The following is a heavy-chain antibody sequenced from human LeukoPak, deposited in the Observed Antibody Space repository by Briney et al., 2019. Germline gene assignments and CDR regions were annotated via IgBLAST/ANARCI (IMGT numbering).Heavy chain of an antibody. V-gene: IGHV3-66*01. D-gene: IGHD6-13*01. J-gene: IGHJ4*02. CDR3: ARGYSSSWYRD. Sequence: GGSLRLSCAASGFTVSSNYMSRVRQAPGKGLEWVSVIYSGGSTYYADSVKGRFTTSRDNSKNTLYLQMNSLRAEDTAVYYCARGYSSSWYRDWGQGTLVTVSS. CDR1: GFTVSSNY. CDR2: IYSGGST.